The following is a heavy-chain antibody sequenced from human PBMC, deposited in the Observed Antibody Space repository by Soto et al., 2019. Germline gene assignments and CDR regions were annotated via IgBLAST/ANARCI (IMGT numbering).Heavy chain of an antibody. CDR2: INPNSGGT. J-gene: IGHJ6*02. Sequence: ASVKVSCKASGYTFTGYYMHWVRQAPGQGLEWMGWINPNSGGTNYAQKFQGRVTMTRDTSISTAYMELSRLRSDDTAVYYCARGREQLVLDYYYGMDVWGQGTTVTVSS. CDR1: GYTFTGYY. D-gene: IGHD6-6*01. V-gene: IGHV1-2*02. CDR3: ARGREQLVLDYYYGMDV.